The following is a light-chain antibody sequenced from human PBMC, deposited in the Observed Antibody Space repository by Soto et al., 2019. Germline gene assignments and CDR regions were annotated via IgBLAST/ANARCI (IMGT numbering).Light chain of an antibody. CDR3: QQYNSYSEA. CDR1: QTISSW. CDR2: KAS. Sequence: DTPLTRSPARLGSSLAESVTIPCRASQTISSWLAWYQQKPGKAPKLLIYKASTLKSGVPSRFSGSGSGTEFTLTISSLQPDDFATYYCQQYNSYSEAFGQGTKVDIK. V-gene: IGKV1-5*03. J-gene: IGKJ1*01.